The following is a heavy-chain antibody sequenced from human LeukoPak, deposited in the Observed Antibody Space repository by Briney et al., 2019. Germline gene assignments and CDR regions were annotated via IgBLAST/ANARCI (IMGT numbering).Heavy chain of an antibody. CDR2: IIPIFGTA. D-gene: IGHD1-7*01. J-gene: IGHJ2*01. CDR3: ARRVVNNRNYYFDL. Sequence: ASVKVSCKASGGTFSSYAISWVRQAPGQGLEWMGGIIPIFGTANYAQKFQGRVTITADESTSTAYMELSSLRSEDTAVYYCARRVVNNRNYYFDLWGRGTLVTVSS. CDR1: GGTFSSYA. V-gene: IGHV1-69*13.